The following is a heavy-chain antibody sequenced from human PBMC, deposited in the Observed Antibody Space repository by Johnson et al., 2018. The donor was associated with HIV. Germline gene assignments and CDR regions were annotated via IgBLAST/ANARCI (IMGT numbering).Heavy chain of an antibody. J-gene: IGHJ3*01. CDR2: ISWNSGSI. V-gene: IGHV3-9*01. Sequence: VQLVESGGGLVQPGRSLRLSCAASGFTFDDYAMHWVRQAPGKGLEWVSGISWNSGSIGYADSVKGRFTISRDNSKNTLYLQMNSLRPEDTAVYYCAGNWGAVGDAFDVWGQGTMVTVSS. D-gene: IGHD7-27*01. CDR3: AGNWGAVGDAFDV. CDR1: GFTFDDYA.